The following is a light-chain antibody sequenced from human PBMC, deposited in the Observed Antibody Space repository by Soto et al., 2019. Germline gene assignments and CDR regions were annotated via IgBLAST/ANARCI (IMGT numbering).Light chain of an antibody. CDR1: QSLGTW. J-gene: IGKJ1*01. CDR2: KAS. Sequence: DIQMTQSPSTLSASVGDRVTITCRASQSLGTWLAWYQQKPGKAPKLLIYKASSLESGVPSRFTGSGSGTEFTLTITSLQPDDFATYYCQHYRTFGQGTKLEFK. V-gene: IGKV1-5*03. CDR3: QHYRT.